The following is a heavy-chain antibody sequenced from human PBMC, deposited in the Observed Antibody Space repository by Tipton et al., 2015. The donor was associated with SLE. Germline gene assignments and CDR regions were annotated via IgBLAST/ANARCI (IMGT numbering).Heavy chain of an antibody. Sequence: TLSLTCAVYGGSFNAYFWSWIRQPPGRGLEWIGEIKPGGFTTYNPSLKSRFTVSADTSENQFSLKLSSVTAADTAVYYCASGYCSSTSCFPYYYYYGMDVWGQGTTVTVSS. V-gene: IGHV4-34*01. CDR2: IKPGGFT. CDR3: ASGYCSSTSCFPYYYYYGMDV. CDR1: GGSFNAYF. D-gene: IGHD2-2*01. J-gene: IGHJ6*02.